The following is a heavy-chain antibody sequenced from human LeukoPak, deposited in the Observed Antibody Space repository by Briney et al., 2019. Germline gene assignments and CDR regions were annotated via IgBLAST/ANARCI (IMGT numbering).Heavy chain of an antibody. Sequence: GGSLRLSCTASGFTVSSNYMSWVRQAPGEGLEWVSVIYSGGSTYYADSVKGRFTISRDNSKNTLYLQMNSLRAEDTAVYYCASLNHYDFWSGYYFYFDYWGQGTLVTVSS. CDR3: ASLNHYDFWSGYYFYFDY. CDR1: GFTVSSNY. V-gene: IGHV3-66*02. J-gene: IGHJ4*02. D-gene: IGHD3-3*01. CDR2: IYSGGST.